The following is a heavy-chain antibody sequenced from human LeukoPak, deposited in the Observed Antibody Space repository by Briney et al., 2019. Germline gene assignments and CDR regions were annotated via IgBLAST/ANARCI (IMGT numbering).Heavy chain of an antibody. J-gene: IGHJ4*02. V-gene: IGHV4-61*02. Sequence: PSETLSLTCTVSGGSISSGSYYWSWIRQPAGKGLEWIGRIYTSGSTNYNPSLKSRVTISVDTSKNQFSLKLSSVTAADTAVYYCARGEDSSSWFQFDYWGQGTMVTVSS. D-gene: IGHD6-13*01. CDR2: IYTSGST. CDR3: ARGEDSSSWFQFDY. CDR1: GGSISSGSYY.